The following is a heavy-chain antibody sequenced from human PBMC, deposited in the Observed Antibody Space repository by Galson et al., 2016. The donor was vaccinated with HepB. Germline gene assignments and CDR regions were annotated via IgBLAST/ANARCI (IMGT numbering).Heavy chain of an antibody. CDR1: GFPFSSYA. CDR3: FRVPRYYADYSSGVGDC. CDR2: ISGAGTA. J-gene: IGHJ1*01. Sequence: SLRLSCAASGFPFSSYAMSWVRQAPGKGLAWVSTISGAGTASYAYSVKGRFTISRDNSKNTLDLQMASLRVEDTALYFCFRVPRYYADYSSGVGDCWGQGTLVTVSS. D-gene: IGHD4-17*01. V-gene: IGHV3-23*01.